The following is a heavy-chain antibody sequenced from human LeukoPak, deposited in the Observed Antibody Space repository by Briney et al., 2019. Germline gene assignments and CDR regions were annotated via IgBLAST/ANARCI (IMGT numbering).Heavy chain of an antibody. D-gene: IGHD3-22*01. CDR1: GFTFSSYG. Sequence: EGSLRLSCAASGFTFSSYGMHWVRQAPGKGLEWVAVIWYDGSNKYYADSVKGRFTISRDNSKNTLYLQMNSLRAEDTAVYYCARNYYDSSGGFDYWGQGTLVTVSS. CDR2: IWYDGSNK. CDR3: ARNYYDSSGGFDY. V-gene: IGHV3-33*01. J-gene: IGHJ4*02.